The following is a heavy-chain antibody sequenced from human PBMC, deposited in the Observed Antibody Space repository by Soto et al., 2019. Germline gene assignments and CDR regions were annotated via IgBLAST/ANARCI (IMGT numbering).Heavy chain of an antibody. V-gene: IGHV3-30*18. CDR1: GFTFSSYG. Sequence: GGSLRLSCAASGFTFSSYGMHWVRQAPGKGLEWVAVISYDGSNKYYADSVKGRFTISRDNSKNTLYLQMNSLRAEDTAVYYCAKDYEAGTELVLGWFDPWGQGT. CDR2: ISYDGSNK. D-gene: IGHD6-13*01. CDR3: AKDYEAGTELVLGWFDP. J-gene: IGHJ5*02.